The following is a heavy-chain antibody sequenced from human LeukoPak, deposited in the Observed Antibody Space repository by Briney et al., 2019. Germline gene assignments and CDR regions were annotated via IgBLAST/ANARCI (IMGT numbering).Heavy chain of an antibody. V-gene: IGHV1-69*05. D-gene: IGHD3-22*01. CDR2: ITPIFGTA. J-gene: IGHJ4*02. Sequence: GASVKVSCKASGGTFSSYAISWVRQAPGQGLEWMGRITPIFGTANYAQKFQGRVTITTDESTSTAYMELSSLRSEDTAVYYCAISYCYDSSGYLVDYWGQGTLVTVSS. CDR3: AISYCYDSSGYLVDY. CDR1: GGTFSSYA.